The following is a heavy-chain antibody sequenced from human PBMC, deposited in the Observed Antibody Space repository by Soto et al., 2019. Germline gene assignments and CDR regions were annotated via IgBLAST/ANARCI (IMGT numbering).Heavy chain of an antibody. D-gene: IGHD3-22*01. Sequence: GGSLRLSCAASGFTFSSYSMNWVRQAPGKGLEWISYISYTGETIYYADSVKGRFTVSRDNAKNSLHLQMNSLRAEDTAVYYCARAKLVVEGRFDYWGQGTLVTVSS. CDR3: ARAKLVVEGRFDY. CDR1: GFTFSSYS. V-gene: IGHV3-48*01. J-gene: IGHJ4*02. CDR2: ISYTGETI.